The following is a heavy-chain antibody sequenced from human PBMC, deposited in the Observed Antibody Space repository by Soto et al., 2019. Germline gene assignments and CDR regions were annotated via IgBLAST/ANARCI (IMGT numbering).Heavy chain of an antibody. CDR3: ASVPPLFYCYRMDV. J-gene: IGHJ6*02. V-gene: IGHV1-69*01. CDR2: FIPIFGTA. CDR1: VGTFSSYA. Sequence: QVQLVHSGAELKKPGSSVKVSCKASVGTFSSYAISWVRQAPGQGLEWMGGFIPIFGTANYAQRLQGRVTITADESTSTASMGLSSLLSEDTAVYYCASVPPLFYCYRMDVCGQGTTVTVSS.